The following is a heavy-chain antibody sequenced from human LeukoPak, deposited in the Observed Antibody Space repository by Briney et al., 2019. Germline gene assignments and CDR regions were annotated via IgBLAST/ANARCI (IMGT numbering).Heavy chain of an antibody. J-gene: IGHJ4*02. CDR2: ISGSGGST. V-gene: IGHV3-23*01. CDR3: AKDGRDSSGYRFDY. Sequence: GGSLRLSCAASGFIFSSYAMSWVRQAPGKGLEWVSAISGSGGSTYYADSVKGRFTISRDNSKNTLYLQMNSLRAEDTAVYYCAKDGRDSSGYRFDYWGQGTLVTVSS. D-gene: IGHD3-22*01. CDR1: GFIFSSYA.